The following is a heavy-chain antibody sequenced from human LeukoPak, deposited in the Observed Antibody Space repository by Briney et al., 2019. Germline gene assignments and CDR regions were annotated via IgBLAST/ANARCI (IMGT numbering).Heavy chain of an antibody. J-gene: IGHJ5*02. V-gene: IGHV7-4-1*02. CDR3: ARDRQQWLENWFDP. CDR1: GYTSTSYA. D-gene: IGHD6-19*01. CDR2: INTNTGNP. Sequence: GASVKVSCKASGYTSTSYAMNWVRQAPGQGLEWMGWINTNTGNPTYAQGFTGRFVFSLDTSVSTAYLQISSLKAEDTAVYYCARDRQQWLENWFDPWGQGTLVTVSS.